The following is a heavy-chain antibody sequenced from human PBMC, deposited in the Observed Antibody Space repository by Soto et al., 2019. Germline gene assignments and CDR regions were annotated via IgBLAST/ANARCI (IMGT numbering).Heavy chain of an antibody. CDR1: GGSISSSSYY. J-gene: IGHJ4*02. CDR3: ARPLTTAPSYDY. Sequence: SETLSLTCTFSGGSISSSSYYWGWIRQPPGKGLEWIGSIYYGGSTYYNPSLKSRVTISVDTSKNQFSLKLSSVTAADTAVYYCARPLTTAPSYDYWGQGTLVTSPQ. CDR2: IYYGGST. D-gene: IGHD4-17*01. V-gene: IGHV4-39*01.